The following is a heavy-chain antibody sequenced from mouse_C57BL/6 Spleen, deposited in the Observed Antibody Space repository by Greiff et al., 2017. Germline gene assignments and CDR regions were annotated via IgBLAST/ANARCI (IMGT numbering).Heavy chain of an antibody. CDR1: GYSITSGYY. D-gene: IGHD1-1*01. J-gene: IGHJ2*01. V-gene: IGHV3-6*01. CDR3: ARQHGSHYFDY. CDR2: ISYDGSN. Sequence: EVQLQESGPGLVKPSQSLSLTCSVTGYSITSGYYWNWIRQFPGNKLEWMGYISYDGSNNYNPSLKNRISITRDTSKNQFFLKLNSVTTEDTATYYCARQHGSHYFDYWGQGTTLTVSS.